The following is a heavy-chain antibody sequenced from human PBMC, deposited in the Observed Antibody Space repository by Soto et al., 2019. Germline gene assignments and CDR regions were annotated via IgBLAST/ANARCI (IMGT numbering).Heavy chain of an antibody. CDR2: IYSRGST. Sequence: QVQLQESGPGVVKTSETLSLICNVSGGSISTYYWSWVRQPAGKGLEWIGRIYSRGSTVYNPSLPSRVSMSIDTSKNQFSLQLESVTAADTAIYYCARDAPPFDYWGRGTLVTVSS. CDR1: GGSISTYY. CDR3: ARDAPPFDY. V-gene: IGHV4-4*07. J-gene: IGHJ4*02.